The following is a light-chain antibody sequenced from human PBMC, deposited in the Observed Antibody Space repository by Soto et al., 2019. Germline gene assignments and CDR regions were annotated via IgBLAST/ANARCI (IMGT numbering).Light chain of an antibody. CDR3: QQYNNWPLALT. J-gene: IGKJ4*01. CDR2: GAS. Sequence: EIVMTQSAAILSVSPGERATLSCRASQSVSSNLAWYQQKPGQAPRLLIYGASTRATGIPARFSGSGSGTEFTLTISSLQSEDFAVYYCQQYNNWPLALTFGGGTKVEIK. CDR1: QSVSSN. V-gene: IGKV3-15*01.